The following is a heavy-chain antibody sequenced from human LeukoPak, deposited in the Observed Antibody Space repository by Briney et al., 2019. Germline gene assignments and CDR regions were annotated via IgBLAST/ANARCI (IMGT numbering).Heavy chain of an antibody. Sequence: PSQTLSLTCTVSGGSISSDGCYWSWIRQHPGKGLDWIGYIYYSGSTYYNPSLKSRVIISVDTSKNQFSLKLSSVTAADTAVYACARLRAGSYYFDFGGRGTRITVSA. V-gene: IGHV4-31*03. J-gene: IGHJ4*02. CDR2: IYYSGST. CDR1: GGSISSDGCY. CDR3: ARLRAGSYYFDF. D-gene: IGHD3-10*01.